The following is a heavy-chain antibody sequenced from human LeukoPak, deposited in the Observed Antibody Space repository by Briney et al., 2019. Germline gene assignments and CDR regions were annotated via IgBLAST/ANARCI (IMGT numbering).Heavy chain of an antibody. CDR1: GGSISSYY. V-gene: IGHV4-59*12. Sequence: SETLSLTCTVSGGSISSYYWSWIRQPPGKGLEWIGYIYYSGSTNYNPSLKSRVTISVDTSKNQFSLKLSSVTAADTAVYFCAREQRGGLSGNLGGLFAMYYTYYYMDVWGRGTTVTVSS. J-gene: IGHJ6*03. CDR2: IYYSGST. D-gene: IGHD3-16*01. CDR3: AREQRGGLSGNLGGLFAMYYTYYYMDV.